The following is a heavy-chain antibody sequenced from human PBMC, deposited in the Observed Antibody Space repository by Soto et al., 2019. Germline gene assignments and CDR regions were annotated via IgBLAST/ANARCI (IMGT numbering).Heavy chain of an antibody. D-gene: IGHD3-22*01. CDR3: ARRLYYDSSGFEGGGMDV. J-gene: IGHJ6*02. V-gene: IGHV4-39*01. CDR1: GGTICSSSYY. CDR2: IYYSGST. Sequence: SETPSLTCTVSGGTICSSSYYWGWIRQPPGKGLEWIGSIYYSGSTYYNPSLKSRVTISVDTSKNQFSLKLSSVTAADTAVYYCARRLYYDSSGFEGGGMDVWGQGTTVTVSS.